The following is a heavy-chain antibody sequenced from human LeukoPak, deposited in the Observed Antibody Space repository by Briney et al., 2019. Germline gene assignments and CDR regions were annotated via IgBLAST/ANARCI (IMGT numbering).Heavy chain of an antibody. CDR1: GFTFSSYA. CDR2: ISYDGTNK. J-gene: IGHJ6*03. D-gene: IGHD1-1*01. Sequence: GGSLRLSCAASGFTFSSYAMHWVRQAPGKGLEWVAVISYDGTNKYYADSVKGGFTISRDNSKNTLYLQMNSLRAEDTAVYYCAREPTTGTTAEAYYMDVWGKGTTVTVSS. CDR3: AREPTTGTTAEAYYMDV. V-gene: IGHV3-30-3*01.